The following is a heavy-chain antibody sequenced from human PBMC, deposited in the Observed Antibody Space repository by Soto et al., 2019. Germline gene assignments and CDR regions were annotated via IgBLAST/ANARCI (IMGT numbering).Heavy chain of an antibody. V-gene: IGHV1-3*01. CDR3: ERWYSSGWYVGYFDY. Sequence: SEKVSCKASGYTLTSYAMHLVRQAPGQRLEWMGWINAGNGNTTYSQKFQGRVTITRDTSASTAYMELSSLRSEDTAVYYCERWYSSGWYVGYFDYWGQGTLVTVSS. D-gene: IGHD6-19*01. CDR2: INAGNGNT. J-gene: IGHJ4*02. CDR1: GYTLTSYA.